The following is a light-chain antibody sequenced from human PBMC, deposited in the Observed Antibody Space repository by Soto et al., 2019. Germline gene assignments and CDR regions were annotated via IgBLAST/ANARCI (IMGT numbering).Light chain of an antibody. J-gene: IGKJ1*01. Sequence: EVQMTQSPSTVSASAGERVTLSCRASQSVNNNLAWYQQEPGKAPRLLMYSASTRATGIPARFSGSGSGTEFTLTISSLQSADFAVYYCQQYNNWPRTFGQGTRVEVK. CDR2: SAS. V-gene: IGKV3-15*01. CDR3: QQYNNWPRT. CDR1: QSVNNN.